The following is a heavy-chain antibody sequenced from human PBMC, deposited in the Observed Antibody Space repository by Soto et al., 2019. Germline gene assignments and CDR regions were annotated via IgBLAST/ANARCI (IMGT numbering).Heavy chain of an antibody. Sequence: ASVKVSCKASGYTFTSYGISWVRQAPGQGLEWMGWISAYNGNTNYAQKLQGRVTMTTHTSTSTAYMELRSLRSYDTAVYYCARETVVVTARGPFDYWGQGTLVTVSS. CDR1: GYTFTSYG. V-gene: IGHV1-18*04. CDR2: ISAYNGNT. D-gene: IGHD2-21*02. CDR3: ARETVVVTARGPFDY. J-gene: IGHJ4*01.